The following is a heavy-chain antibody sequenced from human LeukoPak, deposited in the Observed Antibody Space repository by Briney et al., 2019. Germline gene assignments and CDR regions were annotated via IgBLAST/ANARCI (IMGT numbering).Heavy chain of an antibody. V-gene: IGHV4-4*07. J-gene: IGHJ6*03. CDR2: IYTSGST. CDR1: GVSISSYD. Sequence: PSETLSLTCTVSGVSISSYDWSWIRHAAGMGLEWIGRIYTSGSTNYNPSPKSRATISVAKSKNQFSLTLSSVTAADTAVYYCARGADYYYYYYMDVWGKGTPVTVSS. CDR3: ARGADYYYYYYMDV.